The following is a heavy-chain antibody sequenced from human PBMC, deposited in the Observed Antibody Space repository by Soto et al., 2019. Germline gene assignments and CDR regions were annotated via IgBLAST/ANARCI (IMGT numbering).Heavy chain of an antibody. CDR1: GGFISSSGSC. Sequence: QLQLQESGPGLVKPSETLSLTCTVSGGFISSSGSCWDWIRQPPGKGLEWIGSICYTGNTFYSPSLKTRVTISVVTSNIRFSLKLSSVVAADTAVYTCARRVGNRDYFDYWGQGTLVTVSS. CDR3: ARRVGNRDYFDY. D-gene: IGHD1-26*01. J-gene: IGHJ4*02. CDR2: ICYTGNT. V-gene: IGHV4-39*01.